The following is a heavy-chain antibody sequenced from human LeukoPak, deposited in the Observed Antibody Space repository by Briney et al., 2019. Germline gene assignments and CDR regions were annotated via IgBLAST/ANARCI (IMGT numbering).Heavy chain of an antibody. J-gene: IGHJ4*02. CDR3: ARDPITIFGVVDY. D-gene: IGHD3-3*01. CDR2: ISNSSSYI. V-gene: IGHV3-21*01. Sequence: GGSLRLSCAASGFTFSSYSMNWVRQAPGKGLEWVSSISNSSSYIYYADSVKGRFTISRDNAKNSLYLQMNSLRAEDTAVYYCARDPITIFGVVDYWGQGTLVTVSS. CDR1: GFTFSSYS.